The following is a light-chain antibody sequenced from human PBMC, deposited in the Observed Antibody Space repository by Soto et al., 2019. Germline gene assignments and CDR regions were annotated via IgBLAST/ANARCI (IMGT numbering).Light chain of an antibody. CDR2: KAS. J-gene: IGKJ1*01. CDR3: QQYNHSSRT. V-gene: IGKV1-5*03. Sequence: DIHMTQSASTLSASVGDRVTITCRASQNIDIWLAWYQQKQGRAPNLLIYKASTLQSGVPSRFSGSGSGTEFTLTISRLQTDDFATYYCQQYNHSSRTFGQGTKVDIK. CDR1: QNIDIW.